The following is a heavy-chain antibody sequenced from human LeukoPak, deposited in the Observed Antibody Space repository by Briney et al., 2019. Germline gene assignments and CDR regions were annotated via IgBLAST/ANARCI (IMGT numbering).Heavy chain of an antibody. J-gene: IGHJ4*02. CDR3: ARTRLSSDC. D-gene: IGHD2/OR15-2a*01. CDR1: GFTFSSYW. Sequence: GGSLRLSCAASGFTFSSYWMTWVRQAPGKGLEWVASIKQDGSDKNYGDSVKGRFTISRDNAKNSLYLQMNSLRDEDTAVYYCARTRLSSDCWGQGTLVTVSS. V-gene: IGHV3-7*01. CDR2: IKQDGSDK.